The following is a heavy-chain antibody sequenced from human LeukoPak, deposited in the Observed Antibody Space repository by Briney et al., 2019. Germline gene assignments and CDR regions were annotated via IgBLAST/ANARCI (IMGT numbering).Heavy chain of an antibody. J-gene: IGHJ3*02. CDR3: AKDRLLLARGVIDAFDI. CDR2: ISYDGDNK. V-gene: IGHV3-30*18. CDR1: GFTFSTYG. D-gene: IGHD3-10*01. Sequence: PRRSLRLSCAASGFTFSTYGMHWVRQAPSKGLEWVAAISYDGDNKYFADSVKGRFTISRDNSKNTLYLQMNSLRAEDTAVYYCAKDRLLLARGVIDAFDIWGQGTMVTVSS.